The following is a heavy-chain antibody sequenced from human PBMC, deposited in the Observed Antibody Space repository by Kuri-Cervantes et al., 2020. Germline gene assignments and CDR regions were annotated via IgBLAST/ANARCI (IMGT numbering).Heavy chain of an antibody. V-gene: IGHV4-34*01. D-gene: IGHD6-19*01. J-gene: IGHJ6*02. CDR1: GGSFSGYY. CDR2: INHSGST. Sequence: ESLKISCAVYGGSFSGYYWSWIRQPPGKGLEWIGEINHSGSTNYNPSLKSRVTISVDASKNQFSLKLSSVTAADTAVYYCARDLAMGSGRYGMDVWGQGTTVTVSS. CDR3: ARDLAMGSGRYGMDV.